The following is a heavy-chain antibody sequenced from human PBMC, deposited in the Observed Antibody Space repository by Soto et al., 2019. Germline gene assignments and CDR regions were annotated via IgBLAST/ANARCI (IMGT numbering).Heavy chain of an antibody. Sequence: EVQLVESGGGLVKPGGSLRLSCAASGFTFSSYSMNWVRQAPGKGLEWVSSISSSSSYIYYADSVKGRSTISRDNPKNSLYLQLNSLRAEDTAVYYCAGGGATLDDWGQGTLVTVSS. J-gene: IGHJ4*02. V-gene: IGHV3-21*01. CDR1: GFTFSSYS. D-gene: IGHD5-12*01. CDR2: ISSSSSYI. CDR3: AGGGATLDD.